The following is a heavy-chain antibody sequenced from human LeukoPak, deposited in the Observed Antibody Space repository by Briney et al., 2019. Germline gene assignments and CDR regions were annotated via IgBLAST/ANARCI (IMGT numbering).Heavy chain of an antibody. Sequence: SETLSLTCSVSGGSISSYYWSWIRQPPGKGLEWIGYISNSGSTNYNPSLKSRVTISVDTSKNQFSLKLSSVIAADTAVYYCARGDPTNDAFDIWGQGTMVTVSS. CDR2: ISNSGST. CDR3: ARGDPTNDAFDI. V-gene: IGHV4-59*01. CDR1: GGSISSYY. J-gene: IGHJ3*02.